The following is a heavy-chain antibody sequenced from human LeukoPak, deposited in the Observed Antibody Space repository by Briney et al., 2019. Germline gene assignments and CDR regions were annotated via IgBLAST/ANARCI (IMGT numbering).Heavy chain of an antibody. CDR3: ARDRGPYCSGGSCYNY. Sequence: PGGSLRLSCAASGFTFSSYSMNWVRQAPGKGLEWVSYISSSSSTIYYADSVKGRFTISRDNAKNSLYLQMYSLRAEDTAVYYCARDRGPYCSGGSCYNYWGQGTLVTVSS. CDR1: GFTFSSYS. D-gene: IGHD2-15*01. CDR2: ISSSSSTI. J-gene: IGHJ4*02. V-gene: IGHV3-48*01.